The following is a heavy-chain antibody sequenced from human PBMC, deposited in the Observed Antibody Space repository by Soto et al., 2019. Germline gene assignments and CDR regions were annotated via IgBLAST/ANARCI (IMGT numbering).Heavy chain of an antibody. CDR3: ARQSYHQGARSSWSPLDY. D-gene: IGHD6-13*01. Sequence: GESPKISCKGSGYSFTSYWIGWVRQMPGKGLEWMGIIYPGDSDTRYSPSFQGQVTISADKSISTAYLQWSSLKASDTAMYYCARQSYHQGARSSWSPLDYWGQGTLVTVSS. CDR1: GYSFTSYW. J-gene: IGHJ4*02. CDR2: IYPGDSDT. V-gene: IGHV5-51*01.